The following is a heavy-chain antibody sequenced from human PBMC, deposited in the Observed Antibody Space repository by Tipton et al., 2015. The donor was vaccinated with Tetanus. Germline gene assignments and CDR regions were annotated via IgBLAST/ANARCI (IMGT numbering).Heavy chain of an antibody. Sequence: SLRLSCAASGFTFSSYSMNWVRQAPGKGLEWVSFISSSSSYIYYADSVKGRFTISRDNSKDTLYLQLNSLRAEDTAIYYCAKDLRGPEAGTWYFDLWGRGTLVTVSS. D-gene: IGHD6-19*01. CDR3: AKDLRGPEAGTWYFDL. CDR1: GFTFSSYS. J-gene: IGHJ2*01. CDR2: ISSSSSYI. V-gene: IGHV3-21*04.